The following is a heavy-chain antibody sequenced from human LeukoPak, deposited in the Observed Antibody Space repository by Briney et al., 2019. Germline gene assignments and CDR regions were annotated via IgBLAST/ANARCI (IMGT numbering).Heavy chain of an antibody. CDR2: IYYSGST. Sequence: SETLSLTCTVSGGSISSSSYYWGWIRQPPGKGLEWIGSIYYSGSTYYNPSLKSRVTISVDTSKNQFSLKLSSVTAADTAVYYCARYASRDYDILTGYYTPSLFFDYWGQGTLVTVSS. CDR1: GGSISSSSYY. V-gene: IGHV4-39*01. J-gene: IGHJ4*02. D-gene: IGHD3-9*01. CDR3: ARYASRDYDILTGYYTPSLFFDY.